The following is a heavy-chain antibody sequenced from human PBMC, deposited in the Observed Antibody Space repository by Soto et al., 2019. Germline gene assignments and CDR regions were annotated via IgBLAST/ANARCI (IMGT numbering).Heavy chain of an antibody. CDR1: GYTFTGYY. J-gene: IGHJ6*02. CDR2: INPNSGGT. D-gene: IGHD6-19*01. Sequence: QVQLVQSGAEVKKPGASVKVSCKASGYTFTGYYMHWVRQAPGQGLEWMGWINPNSGGTNYAQKFQGWVTMTRDASISTAYMELSRLRSDDTAVYYYARGDGRAVAGPSSQYYYYYGMDVWGQGTTVTVSS. V-gene: IGHV1-2*04. CDR3: ARGDGRAVAGPSSQYYYYYGMDV.